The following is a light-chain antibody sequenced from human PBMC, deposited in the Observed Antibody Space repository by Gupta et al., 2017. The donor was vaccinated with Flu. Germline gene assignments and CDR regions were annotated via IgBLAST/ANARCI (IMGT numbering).Light chain of an antibody. J-gene: IGLJ3*02. Sequence: QSALTQPASVSGSPGQSITISCTGTSSDVGAYSYVSWFRQDPGKAPKLMIYQVSYRPSGVSNRFSGSQSANTASLTISGLQAEDEADYYCSSFTTSNTWVFGGGTKVTVL. CDR1: SSDVGAYSY. CDR3: SSFTTSNTWV. CDR2: QVS. V-gene: IGLV2-14*01.